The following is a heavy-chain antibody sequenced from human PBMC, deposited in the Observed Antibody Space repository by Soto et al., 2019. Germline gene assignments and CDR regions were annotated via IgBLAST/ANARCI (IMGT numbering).Heavy chain of an antibody. CDR2: ITFSGNTV. CDR1: GFTFSDSY. J-gene: IGHJ6*02. V-gene: IGHV3-11*01. CDR3: ARVSWREKYGMDV. Sequence: GGSLRLSCAASGFTFSDSYMSWIRQAPGKGLEWISYITFSGNTVYYADSLKGRFTISRDNAKNSLYLQMNRLRAEDPAVYYCARVSWREKYGMDVWGQGTTVTVSS.